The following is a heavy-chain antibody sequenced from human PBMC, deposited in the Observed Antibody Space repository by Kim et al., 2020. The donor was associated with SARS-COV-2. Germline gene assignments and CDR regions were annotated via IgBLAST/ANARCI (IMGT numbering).Heavy chain of an antibody. CDR1: GFTFSNYA. J-gene: IGHJ4*02. V-gene: IGHV3-64D*09. Sequence: GGSLRLSCSASGFTFSNYAMHWVRQAPGKGLTYVSSINGNGLSTFYADSVRGRFTISRDNSKNTLYLHMSGLRAEETAVYYCVKDIAVTGRRDTLDHWGQGALVTVSS. CDR3: VKDIAVTGRRDTLDH. D-gene: IGHD6-19*01. CDR2: INGNGLST.